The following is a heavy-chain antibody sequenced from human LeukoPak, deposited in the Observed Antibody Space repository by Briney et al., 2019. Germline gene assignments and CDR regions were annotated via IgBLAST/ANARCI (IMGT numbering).Heavy chain of an antibody. J-gene: IGHJ4*02. V-gene: IGHV3-48*02. CDR2: ISSDRTTI. Sequence: PGGSLSLSCAASGFTFSSYTMSWVRQAPGKGLEWVSSISSDRTTIFYADSVKGRFTISRDNAQNSLYLQMNSLRDEDTAVYYCAGQKGMDYWGQGTLVIVSS. CDR3: AGQKGMDY. CDR1: GFTFSSYT.